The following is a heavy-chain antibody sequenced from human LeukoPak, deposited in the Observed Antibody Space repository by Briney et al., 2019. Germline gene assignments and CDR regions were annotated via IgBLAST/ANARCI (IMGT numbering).Heavy chain of an antibody. Sequence: GGSLRLSCAASGFTVSSNYMSWVRQAPGKGLEWVSVIYNDGTTYYADSVKGRFTISRDNARNSLDLHMSSLGAEDTAVYYCAREGDGSRYYFDYWGQGILVTVSS. V-gene: IGHV3-53*01. CDR2: IYNDGTT. CDR3: AREGDGSRYYFDY. CDR1: GFTVSSNY. D-gene: IGHD2-21*01. J-gene: IGHJ4*02.